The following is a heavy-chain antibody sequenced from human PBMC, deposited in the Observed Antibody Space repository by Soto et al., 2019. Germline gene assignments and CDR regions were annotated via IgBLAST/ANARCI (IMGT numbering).Heavy chain of an antibody. J-gene: IGHJ4*02. CDR2: ISYDGSNK. Sequence: QVQLVESGGGVVQPGRSLRLSCAASGFTFSTYAMHWVRQAPGKGLEWVAVISYDGSNKYYADSVKGRFTISRDNSKNTXXLQMNSLRPEDTAVSYCARDKAPYSSGWHNRHFDYWGQGTLVTVSS. D-gene: IGHD6-19*01. CDR1: GFTFSTYA. V-gene: IGHV3-30-3*01. CDR3: ARDKAPYSSGWHNRHFDY.